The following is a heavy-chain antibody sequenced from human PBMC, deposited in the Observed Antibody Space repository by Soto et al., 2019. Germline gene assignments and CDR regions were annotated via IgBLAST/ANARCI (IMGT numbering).Heavy chain of an antibody. CDR1: GFTFSSYA. V-gene: IGHV3-23*01. CDR2: ISGSGGST. Sequence: EVQLLESGGGLVQPGGSLRLSCAASGFTFSSYAMSWVRQAPGKGLEWVSAISGSGGSTYYADSVKGRFTISRDNSKNRLYLQMNGLRAEDTAVYYCARTIFGVVIIQGDFDYWGQGTLVTVSS. J-gene: IGHJ4*02. CDR3: ARTIFGVVIIQGDFDY. D-gene: IGHD3-3*01.